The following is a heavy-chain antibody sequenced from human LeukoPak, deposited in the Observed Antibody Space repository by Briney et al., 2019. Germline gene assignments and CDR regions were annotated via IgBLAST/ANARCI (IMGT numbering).Heavy chain of an antibody. Sequence: ASVKVSCKPSGYTFTGYYTHWVRQAPGQGLEWLGWINPNTGATNLAQKFQGRVTMTRDTSISTGYMELSRLTSDDTATYYCTRSHYTVAAGNDYWGQGTLVTVSS. CDR3: TRSHYTVAAGNDY. D-gene: IGHD6-13*01. CDR1: GYTFTGYY. CDR2: INPNTGAT. J-gene: IGHJ4*02. V-gene: IGHV1-2*02.